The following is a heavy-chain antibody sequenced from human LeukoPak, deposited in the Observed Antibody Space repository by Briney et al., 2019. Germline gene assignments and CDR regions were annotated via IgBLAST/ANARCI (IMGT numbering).Heavy chain of an antibody. J-gene: IGHJ4*02. CDR3: ATHSSSGGFDY. D-gene: IGHD6-13*01. Sequence: GGSPRLFSAASGFTFSSYGMHWVRQAPGKGLEWVAVISYDGSNKYYADSVEGRFTISRDNSKNTLYLQMNSLRAEDTAVYYSATHSSSGGFDYWGQGTLVTVSS. CDR1: GFTFSSYG. V-gene: IGHV3-30*03. CDR2: ISYDGSNK.